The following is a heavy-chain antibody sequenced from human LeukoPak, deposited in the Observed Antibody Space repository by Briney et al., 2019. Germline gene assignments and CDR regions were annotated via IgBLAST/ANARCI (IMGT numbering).Heavy chain of an antibody. Sequence: PSETLSLTCTVSGGSISSSSYYWGWIRQPPGKGLEWIGSIYYSGSTYYNPSLKSRVTISVDTSKNQFSLKLSSVTAADTAVYYCARDGGFGELLSTSDYWGQGTLVTVSS. J-gene: IGHJ4*02. CDR1: GGSISSSSYY. CDR2: IYYSGST. CDR3: ARDGGFGELLSTSDY. D-gene: IGHD3-10*01. V-gene: IGHV4-39*07.